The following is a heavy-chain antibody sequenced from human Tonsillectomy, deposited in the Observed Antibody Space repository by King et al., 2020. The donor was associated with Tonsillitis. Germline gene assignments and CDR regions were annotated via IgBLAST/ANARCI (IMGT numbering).Heavy chain of an antibody. V-gene: IGHV3-23*04. Sequence: VQLVESGGGLVQPGGSLRLSCAASGFTFSSYAMGWVRQAPGTGLEWVSTISGSSYSTYYPDSVKGRFTIPRDNSNHTLSLQMHSLRPEDTALYYCAKLPHSSGWSSPFDYGGQGTLVTVSS. CDR3: AKLPHSSGWSSPFDY. CDR1: GFTFSSYA. D-gene: IGHD6-19*01. CDR2: ISGSSYST. J-gene: IGHJ4*02.